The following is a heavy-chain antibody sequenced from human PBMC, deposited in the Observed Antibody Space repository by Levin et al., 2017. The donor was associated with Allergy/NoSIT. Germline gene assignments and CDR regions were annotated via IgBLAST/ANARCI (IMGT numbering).Heavy chain of an antibody. J-gene: IGHJ5*02. CDR3: ARARILLWFGELITEAFDP. CDR1: GGSISSYY. V-gene: IGHV4-59*01. CDR2: IYYSGST. D-gene: IGHD3-10*01. Sequence: SQTLSLTCTVSGGSISSYYWSWIRQPPGKGLEWIGYIYYSGSTNYNPSLKSRVTISVDTSKNQFSLKLSSVTAADTAVYYCARARILLWFGELITEAFDPWGQGTLVTVSS.